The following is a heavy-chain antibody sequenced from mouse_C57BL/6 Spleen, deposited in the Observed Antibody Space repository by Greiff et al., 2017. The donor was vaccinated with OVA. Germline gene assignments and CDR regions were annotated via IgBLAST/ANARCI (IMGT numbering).Heavy chain of an antibody. CDR3: ASGIIRAWFAY. V-gene: IGHV1-52*01. D-gene: IGHD1-1*01. CDR2: IDPSDSET. J-gene: IGHJ3*01. CDR1: GYTFTSYW. Sequence: VQLQQPGAELVRPGSSVKLSCKASGYTFTSYWMHWVKQRPIQGLEWIGNIDPSDSETHYNQKFKDKATLTVDKSSSTAYMQLSSLTSEDSAVYYCASGIIRAWFAYWGQGTLVTVSA.